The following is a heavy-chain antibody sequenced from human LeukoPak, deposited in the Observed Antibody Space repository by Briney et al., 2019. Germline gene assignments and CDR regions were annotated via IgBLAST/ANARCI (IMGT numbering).Heavy chain of an antibody. CDR2: INHSGST. D-gene: IGHD2-21*01. Sequence: SETLSLTCAVYGGSFSGYYWSWIRQPPGKGLEWIGEINHSGSTNYNPSLKSRVTISVDTSKHQFSLKLSPVTAADTAVYYCARKMSALAYCGGDCYSPFDYWGQGTLVTVSS. V-gene: IGHV4-34*01. J-gene: IGHJ4*02. CDR1: GGSFSGYY. CDR3: ARKMSALAYCGGDCYSPFDY.